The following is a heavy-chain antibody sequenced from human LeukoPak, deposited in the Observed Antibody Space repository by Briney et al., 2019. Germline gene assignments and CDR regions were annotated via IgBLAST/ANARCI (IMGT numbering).Heavy chain of an antibody. V-gene: IGHV3-21*01. Sequence: GGSLRLYCAASGFTFNSYSMNWVRQAQGKGLEWVSSISSSSSYIYYADSEKGRFTISRDNAKNSLYLQMNSLRAEDTAVYYCARDGSYSSSWYFDYWGQGTLVTVSS. CDR1: GFTFNSYS. CDR3: ARDGSYSSSWYFDY. D-gene: IGHD6-13*01. J-gene: IGHJ4*02. CDR2: ISSSSSYI.